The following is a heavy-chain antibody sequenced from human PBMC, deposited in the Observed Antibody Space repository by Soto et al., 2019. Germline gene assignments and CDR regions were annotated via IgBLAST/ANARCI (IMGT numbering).Heavy chain of an antibody. CDR1: GYTFTSYD. V-gene: IGHV1-8*01. J-gene: IGHJ6*02. Sequence: QVQLVQSGAEVKKPGASVKVSCKASGYTFTSYDINWVRQATGQGLEWMGWMNPNSGNTGYAQKFQGRVTMTRNTSRSTAYMELSSLRSEDTAVYYCARALGRGYSYGHYYYYGMDVWGQGTTVTVSS. D-gene: IGHD5-18*01. CDR2: MNPNSGNT. CDR3: ARALGRGYSYGHYYYYGMDV.